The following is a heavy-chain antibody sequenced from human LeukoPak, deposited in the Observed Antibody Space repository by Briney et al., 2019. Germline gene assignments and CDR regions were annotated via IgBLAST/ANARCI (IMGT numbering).Heavy chain of an antibody. CDR2: VYYTGIT. J-gene: IGHJ4*02. D-gene: IGHD6-13*01. CDR3: ARRSIEEAVDY. Sequence: PSETLFLTCSVSGGSIAESSDYWGSIRQPPGRGLEWIGSVYYTGITDYNPSLKSRATIFVDTSENKFSLNLTSVTAADTAVYYCARRSIEEAVDYWGRGTLVTVSS. V-gene: IGHV4-39*01. CDR1: GGSIAESSDY.